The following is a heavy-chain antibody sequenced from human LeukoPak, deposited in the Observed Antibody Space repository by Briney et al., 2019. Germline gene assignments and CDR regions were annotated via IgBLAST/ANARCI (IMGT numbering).Heavy chain of an antibody. CDR1: GGSINSGGYC. D-gene: IGHD3-22*01. Sequence: SETLSLTCAVSGGSINSGGYCWTWIRQPPGKGLEWIGSIYHSGTTYYNPSLKSRITISVDSAKNQFSLKLTSVTAAATAVFYCARTYYSDSYCFDPWGQGTLVTVSS. CDR3: ARTYYSDSYCFDP. J-gene: IGHJ5*02. V-gene: IGHV4-30-2*01. CDR2: IYHSGTT.